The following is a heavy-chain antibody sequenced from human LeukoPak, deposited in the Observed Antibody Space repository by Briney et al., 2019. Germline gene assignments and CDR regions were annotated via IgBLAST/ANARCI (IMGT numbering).Heavy chain of an antibody. CDR3: ARDLSVAGPGY. CDR1: GFTFSSYS. V-gene: IGHV3-48*01. J-gene: IGHJ4*02. CDR2: ISSSSSTI. Sequence: GRSLRLSCAASGFTFSSYSMNWVRQAPGKGLEWVSYISSSSSTIYYADSVKGRFTISRDNAKNSLYLQMNSLRAEDTAVYYCARDLSVAGPGYWGQGTLVTVSS. D-gene: IGHD2-21*01.